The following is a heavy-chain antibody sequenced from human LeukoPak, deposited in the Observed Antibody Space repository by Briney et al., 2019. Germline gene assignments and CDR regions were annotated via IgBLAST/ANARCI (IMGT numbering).Heavy chain of an antibody. CDR1: GGPTGSSIYY. V-gene: IGHV4-39*01. D-gene: IGHD3-10*01. CDR3: ARYRITMPWGWFDP. J-gene: IGHJ5*02. Sequence: SETLSLTCTVSGGPTGSSIYYWAWIRQPPGKGLEWIGSIYYSGSTYYNPSLKSRVTISVETSKNKFSLKVSSVTAADTAVYYCARYRITMPWGWFDPWGQGTLVTVSS. CDR2: IYYSGST.